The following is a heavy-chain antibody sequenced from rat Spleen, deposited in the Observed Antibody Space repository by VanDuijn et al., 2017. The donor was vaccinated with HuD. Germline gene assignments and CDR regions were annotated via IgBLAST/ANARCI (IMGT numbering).Heavy chain of an antibody. V-gene: IGHV5S23*01. CDR3: TRGGNYALDA. CDR1: GFTFSASG. CDR2: ISYDGETT. Sequence: EVQLVESGGGLVQPGRSLKLSCAASGFTFSASGMHWIRQAPTKGLEWVAYISYDGETTYYRDSVTGRFTVSRDNAQNTLYLQMNSLRSEDTATYYCTRGGNYALDAWGQGASVTVSS. D-gene: IGHD1-10*01. J-gene: IGHJ4*01.